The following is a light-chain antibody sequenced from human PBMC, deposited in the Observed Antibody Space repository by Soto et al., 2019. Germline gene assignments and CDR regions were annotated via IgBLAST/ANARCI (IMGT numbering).Light chain of an antibody. J-gene: IGKJ1*01. V-gene: IGKV3-20*01. CDR3: QQYAVWPPQT. CDR2: NVS. CDR1: QSLNTIY. Sequence: EIVLTQSPGTLSLSPGERATLSCRASQSLNTIYLAWYQQKPGQAPRLVIYNVSRRATGIPARFSGSGSGTEFTLTISSLQPEDFAVYYCQQYAVWPPQTFGQGTKVDIK.